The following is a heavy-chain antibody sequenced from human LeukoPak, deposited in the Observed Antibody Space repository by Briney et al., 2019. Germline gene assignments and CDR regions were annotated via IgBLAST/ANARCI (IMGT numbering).Heavy chain of an antibody. CDR3: ARGNIDMVRGVILDY. CDR1: GYTFTSYV. V-gene: IGHV1-18*01. D-gene: IGHD3-10*01. Sequence: GASVKVSCKASGYTFTSYVISWVRQAPGQGLEWMGWISAYNGNTNYAQKLQGRVTMTTDTSTSTACMELRSLRSDDTAVYYCARGNIDMVRGVILDYWGQGTLVTVSS. CDR2: ISAYNGNT. J-gene: IGHJ4*02.